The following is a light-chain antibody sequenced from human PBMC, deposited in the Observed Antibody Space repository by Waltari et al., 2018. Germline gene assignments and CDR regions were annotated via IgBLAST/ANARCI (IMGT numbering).Light chain of an antibody. CDR2: DAS. V-gene: IGKV1-33*01. CDR1: QDISNY. Sequence: DIQMTQSPSSLSASVGARVTITCQARQDISNYLNWYQQKPGKAPKLLIYDASNFETGVPSRFSGSGSGTDFTFTISSLQPEDIATYYCQQYDNPLLTFGGGTKVEIK. J-gene: IGKJ4*01. CDR3: QQYDNPLLT.